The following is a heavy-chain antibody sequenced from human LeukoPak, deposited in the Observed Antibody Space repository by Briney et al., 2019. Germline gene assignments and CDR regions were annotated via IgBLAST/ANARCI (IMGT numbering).Heavy chain of an antibody. CDR1: GFTLSSHW. Sequence: GGSLRLSGAASGFTLSSHWMHWVRQAPGTGLVWVSRINSDGSTTNYADSVKGRFTISRDNAENTLYLQMNSLRVEDTAVYYCTRRVPATRWFDPWGQGTLVTVSS. V-gene: IGHV3-74*01. CDR2: INSDGSTT. CDR3: TRRVPATRWFDP. D-gene: IGHD2-15*01. J-gene: IGHJ5*02.